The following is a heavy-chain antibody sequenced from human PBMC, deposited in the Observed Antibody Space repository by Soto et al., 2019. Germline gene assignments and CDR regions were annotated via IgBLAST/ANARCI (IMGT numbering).Heavy chain of an antibody. CDR3: AKVSRPSRISTPDFDY. V-gene: IGHV3-7*01. Sequence: GGSLRLSCAASGFTFSSYWMSWVRQAPGKGLEWVANIKQDGSEKYYVDSVKGRFTISRDNAKNSLYLQMNSLRAEDTAVYYCAKVSRPSRISTPDFDYWGQGTLVTVSS. J-gene: IGHJ4*02. CDR2: IKQDGSEK. CDR1: GFTFSSYW.